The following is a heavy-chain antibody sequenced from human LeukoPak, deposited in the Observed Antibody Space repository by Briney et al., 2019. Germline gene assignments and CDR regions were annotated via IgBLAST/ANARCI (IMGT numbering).Heavy chain of an antibody. V-gene: IGHV4-34*01. CDR1: GGSFSGYY. CDR3: ARQTQGLYYYDSSGYYSRGDYYYYYGMDV. CDR2: INHSGST. J-gene: IGHJ6*02. D-gene: IGHD3-22*01. Sequence: PSETLSLTCAVYGGSFSGYYWSWIRQPPGKGLEWIGEINHSGSTNYNPSLKSRVTISVDTSKNQFSLKLSSVTAADTAVYYCARQTQGLYYYDSSGYYSRGDYYYYYGMDVWGQGTTVTVSS.